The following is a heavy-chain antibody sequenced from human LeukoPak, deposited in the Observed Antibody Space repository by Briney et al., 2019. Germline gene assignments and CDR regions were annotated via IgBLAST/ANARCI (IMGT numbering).Heavy chain of an antibody. Sequence: PSETLSLTCAVYGGSFSGYYWSWIRQPPGKGLESIGYIYYSGSTYYNPSLNSRVAISLDTSKNQFSLKLSSVTAADTAMYYCARQGIIVAGTEGIDYWGQGTLVTVSS. D-gene: IGHD6-19*01. CDR2: IYYSGST. CDR3: ARQGIIVAGTEGIDY. J-gene: IGHJ4*02. CDR1: GGSFSGYY. V-gene: IGHV4-59*08.